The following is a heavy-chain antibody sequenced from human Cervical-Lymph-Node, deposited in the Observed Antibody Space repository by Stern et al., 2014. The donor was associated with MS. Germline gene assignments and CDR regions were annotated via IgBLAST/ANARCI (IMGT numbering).Heavy chain of an antibody. V-gene: IGHV5-51*01. CDR3: ARPHSPGWSYYFDF. Sequence: VQLVESGAEVRKPGQSLTISCNISGYTFTAYWIAWVRQMPGKGLEWMGAIFPGASATRYSPSFQGHVPTSVDTSINTAFLQWSDLRASDPAMYYCARPHSPGWSYYFDFWGPGTLVAVSS. CDR2: IFPGASAT. CDR1: GYTFTAYW. J-gene: IGHJ4*02. D-gene: IGHD6-19*01.